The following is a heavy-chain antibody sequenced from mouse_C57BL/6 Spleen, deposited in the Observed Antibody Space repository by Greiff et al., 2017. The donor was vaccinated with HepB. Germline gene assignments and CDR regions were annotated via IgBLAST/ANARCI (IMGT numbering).Heavy chain of an antibody. CDR3: ARCNDYGYAMDY. Sequence: QVQLQQSGPELVKPGASVKISCKASGYAFSSSWMNWVKQRPGKGLEWIGRIYPGDGDTNYNGKFKGKATLTADKSSSTAYMQLSSLTSEDSAVYFCARCNDYGYAMDYWGQGTSVTVSS. CDR2: IYPGDGDT. J-gene: IGHJ4*01. V-gene: IGHV1-82*01. CDR1: GYAFSSSW. D-gene: IGHD2-4*01.